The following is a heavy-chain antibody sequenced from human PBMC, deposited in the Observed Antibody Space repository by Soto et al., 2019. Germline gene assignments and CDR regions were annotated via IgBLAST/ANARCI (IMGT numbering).Heavy chain of an antibody. Sequence: SETLSLTCTVSDGSINSYFWSWIRQPPGKGLEWIGYIHYSGSSNYNPSLKSRVTMSVDSSKNQFSLELSSLTAADTAVYYCARVNQLAPKRNAFDIWGQGIKVTVSS. CDR3: ARVNQLAPKRNAFDI. CDR2: IHYSGSS. D-gene: IGHD1-1*01. V-gene: IGHV4-59*01. J-gene: IGHJ3*02. CDR1: DGSINSYF.